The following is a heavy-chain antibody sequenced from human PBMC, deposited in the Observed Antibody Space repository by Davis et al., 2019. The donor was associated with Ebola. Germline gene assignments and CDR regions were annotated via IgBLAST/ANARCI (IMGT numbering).Heavy chain of an antibody. CDR2: IYSDGFT. D-gene: IGHD2-15*01. V-gene: IGHV4-59*12. Sequence: SETLSLTCTVSGDSMNNFYWSWIRQPPGKGLEWIGYIYSDGFTNYSPSLKRRVTISADTSKNQFSLKVTSVTAADTAVYSCVDQSRRSCSGGTCHSVEGWFDPWGQGTLVTVAS. J-gene: IGHJ5*02. CDR1: GDSMNNFY. CDR3: VDQSRRSCSGGTCHSVEGWFDP.